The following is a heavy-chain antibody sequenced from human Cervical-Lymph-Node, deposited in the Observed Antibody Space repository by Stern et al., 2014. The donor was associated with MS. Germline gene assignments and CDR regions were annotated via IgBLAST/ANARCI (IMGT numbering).Heavy chain of an antibody. CDR1: GFTFSNHD. V-gene: IGHV3-21*01. CDR3: ARHYNGDDPHFDY. D-gene: IGHD5-12*01. Sequence: VQLVESGGGLVKPGGSLRLSCAASGFTFSNHDMNWVRQAPGKGLEWVSSISSSSSSIYYADSVKGRFTISRDNAKNSLFLQVNSLRAEDTAVYYCARHYNGDDPHFDYWGQGTLVTVSS. CDR2: ISSSSSSI. J-gene: IGHJ4*02.